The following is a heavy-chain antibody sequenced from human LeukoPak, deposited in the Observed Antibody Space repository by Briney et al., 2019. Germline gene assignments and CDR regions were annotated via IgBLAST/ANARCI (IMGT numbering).Heavy chain of an antibody. J-gene: IGHJ6*03. CDR2: IYTSGST. CDR3: ARVTGLKGYYMDV. D-gene: IGHD4-23*01. V-gene: IGHV4-4*07. Sequence: SETLSLTCAVSGGSISSYYWSWIRQPAGKGLEWIGRIYTSGSTNYNPSLRSRVTMSVDTSKNQFSLKLSSVTAADTAVYYCARVTGLKGYYMDVWGKGTTVTVSS. CDR1: GGSISSYY.